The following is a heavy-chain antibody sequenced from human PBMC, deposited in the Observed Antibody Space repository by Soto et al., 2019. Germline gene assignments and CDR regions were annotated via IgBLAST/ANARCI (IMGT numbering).Heavy chain of an antibody. V-gene: IGHV4-59*08. CDR1: GGSISSYY. J-gene: IGHJ4*02. CDR3: ASGHDEHDSIPLY. CDR2: IYYSGST. Sequence: SETLSLTCTVSGGSISSYYWSWIRQPPGKGLEWIGYIYYSGSTNYNPSLKSRVTISVDTSKNQFSLKLSFVTAADTAVYYCASGHDEHDSIPLYWGQGTLVTVSS. D-gene: IGHD2-15*01.